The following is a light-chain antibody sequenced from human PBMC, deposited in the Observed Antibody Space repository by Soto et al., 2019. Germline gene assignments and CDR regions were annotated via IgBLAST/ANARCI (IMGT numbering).Light chain of an antibody. V-gene: IGKV1-5*03. CDR3: QHYNDFPWT. CDR1: QTISSR. J-gene: IGKJ1*01. Sequence: DIQMTQSPSILSASVGDRVTVTCRASQTISSRLAWYQQKPGKAPKLLINEASNLESGVPPRFSGSGSGTEFTLTISRLQPEDFATYYCQHYNDFPWTFGQGTMVEI. CDR2: EAS.